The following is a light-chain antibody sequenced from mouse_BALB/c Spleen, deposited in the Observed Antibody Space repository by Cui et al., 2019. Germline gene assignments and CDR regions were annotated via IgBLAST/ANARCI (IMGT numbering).Light chain of an antibody. J-gene: IGKJ1*01. V-gene: IGKV1-135*01. CDR3: WQGTHFPQT. Sequence: DVVMTQTPCTFSVTIGQPASISCKSSQSLLDSDGKTYLNWLLQRPGQSPKPLIYLASKLDSGVPGRFSGSGSGTDFTLKISRVEAEDLGVYYCWQGTHFPQTFGGGTKLEIK. CDR1: QSLLDSDGKTY. CDR2: LAS.